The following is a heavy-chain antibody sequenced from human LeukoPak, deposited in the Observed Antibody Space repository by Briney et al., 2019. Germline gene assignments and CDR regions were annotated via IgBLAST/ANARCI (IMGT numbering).Heavy chain of an antibody. D-gene: IGHD5-12*01. CDR3: ARELGAATNYYYYYGMDV. J-gene: IGHJ6*02. CDR1: GFTYSSYS. V-gene: IGHV3-21*01. CDR2: ISSSSSYI. Sequence: GGSLRLSCAASGFTYSSYSMNWVRQAPGKGLEWGSSISSSSSYIYYADSVKGRFTISRDNAKNSLYLQMNSLRAEDTAVYYCARELGAATNYYYYYGMDVWGQGTTVTVSS.